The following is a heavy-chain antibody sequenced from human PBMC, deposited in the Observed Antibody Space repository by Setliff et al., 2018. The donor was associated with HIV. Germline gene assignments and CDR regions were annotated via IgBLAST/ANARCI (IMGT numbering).Heavy chain of an antibody. CDR2: IIPISGTA. V-gene: IGHV1-69*05. J-gene: IGHJ5*02. CDR3: ARDFGGYCSSMSCPGLFDP. Sequence: SVKVSCKASGYTFTSYSMHWVRQAPGQGLEWMGGIIPISGTANYAQKFQGRVTITTDESTSTAYMELSGLRSEDTAVYYCARDFGGYCSSMSCPGLFDPWGQGTLVTVSS. CDR1: GYTFTSYS. D-gene: IGHD2-2*01.